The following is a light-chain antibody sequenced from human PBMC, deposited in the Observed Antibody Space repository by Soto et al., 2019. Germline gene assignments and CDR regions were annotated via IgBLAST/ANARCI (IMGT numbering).Light chain of an antibody. J-gene: IGLJ2*01. Sequence: QPVLTQPPSVSGAPGQRVTISCTGSSSNLGAGYDVHWYQQFPGTAPKLLIYGNNNRPSGVPDRFSGSKSGTSASLAITGLQADNEADYYCQSYDISLSGSVVFGGGTKLTVL. CDR2: GNN. CDR1: SSNLGAGYD. CDR3: QSYDISLSGSVV. V-gene: IGLV1-40*01.